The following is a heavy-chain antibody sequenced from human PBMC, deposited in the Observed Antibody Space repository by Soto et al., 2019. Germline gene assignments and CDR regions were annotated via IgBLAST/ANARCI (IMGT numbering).Heavy chain of an antibody. CDR2: VSPYSGVT. CDR1: GYNFLDYG. V-gene: IGHV1-18*01. J-gene: IGHJ5*02. D-gene: IGHD6-19*01. CDR3: AREVVRVAGPRWFDP. Sequence: ASVKVSCKTSGYNFLDYGVSWVRQVPGQGLEWMGWVSPYSGVTLYAQNFQDRVSITTDTSTNIAYMELTSLKSDDTAVYYCAREVVRVAGPRWFDPWGQGTLVTVSS.